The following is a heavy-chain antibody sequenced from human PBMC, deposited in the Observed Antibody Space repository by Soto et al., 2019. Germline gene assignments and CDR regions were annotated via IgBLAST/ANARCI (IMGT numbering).Heavy chain of an antibody. J-gene: IGHJ6*02. CDR2: TSPYNDYT. D-gene: IGHD3-16*01. CDR3: ARGGYYDAVWGKLTYYGLDV. Sequence: QVRLVQPAAEVKKPGASVKVSCKTSGYTFIRYGITWVRQAPGQGLEWMGWTSPYNDYTNYAQKFQGRVSMTADTATKTVYLELRPLTSDDTAVYYCARGGYYDAVWGKLTYYGLDVWGQGTTVSVSS. V-gene: IGHV1-18*01. CDR1: GYTFIRYG.